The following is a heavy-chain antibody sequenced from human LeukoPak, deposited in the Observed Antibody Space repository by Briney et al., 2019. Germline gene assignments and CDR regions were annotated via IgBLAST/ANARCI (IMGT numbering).Heavy chain of an antibody. V-gene: IGHV4-4*07. J-gene: IGHJ3*02. D-gene: IGHD6-19*01. Sequence: SETLSLTCTVSGGSISSYYWSWIRQPAGKGLEWIGRIYTSGSTNYNPSLKGRVTMSVDTSKNQFSLKLSSVTAADTAVYYCARTGIAVAGPAFDIWGQGTMVTVSS. CDR3: ARTGIAVAGPAFDI. CDR1: GGSISSYY. CDR2: IYTSGST.